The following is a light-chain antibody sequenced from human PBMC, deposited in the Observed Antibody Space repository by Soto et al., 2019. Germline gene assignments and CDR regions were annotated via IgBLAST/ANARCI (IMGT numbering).Light chain of an antibody. CDR3: QQYNTYRT. V-gene: IGKV1-5*03. CDR1: QSVSSW. J-gene: IGKJ1*01. CDR2: TAS. Sequence: DIQMTQSPSTLSASVGDRVTITCRASQSVSSWLAWYQQKPGKAPTLLIHTASTLQSGVPSRFSGSGSGTDFTLIISRLQADDFATYFCQQYNTYRTFGQGTKVEIK.